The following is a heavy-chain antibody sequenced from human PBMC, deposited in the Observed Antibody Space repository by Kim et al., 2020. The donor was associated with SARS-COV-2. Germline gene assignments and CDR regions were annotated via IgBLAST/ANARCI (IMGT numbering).Heavy chain of an antibody. CDR2: IKQDGSEK. Sequence: GGSLRLSCAASGFTFSSYWMSWVRQAPGKGLEWVANIKQDGSEKYYVDSVKGRFTISRDNAKNSLYLQMNSLRAEDTAVYYCARERSDNWNYYAFDIWGQGTMVTVSS. CDR1: GFTFSSYW. CDR3: ARERSDNWNYYAFDI. V-gene: IGHV3-7*01. J-gene: IGHJ3*02. D-gene: IGHD1-7*01.